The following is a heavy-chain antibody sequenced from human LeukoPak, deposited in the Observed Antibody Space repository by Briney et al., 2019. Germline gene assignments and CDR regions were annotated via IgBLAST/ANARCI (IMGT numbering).Heavy chain of an antibody. CDR3: ARVFRDSRTDY. Sequence: SETLSLTCTVSGGSISSGGYYWSWIRQHPGKGLEWIGYIYYSGSTNYNPSLKSRVTISVDTSKNQFSLKLSSVTAADTAVYYCARVFRDSRTDYWGQGTLVTVSS. V-gene: IGHV4-31*03. CDR2: IYYSGST. J-gene: IGHJ4*02. D-gene: IGHD3-22*01. CDR1: GGSISSGGYY.